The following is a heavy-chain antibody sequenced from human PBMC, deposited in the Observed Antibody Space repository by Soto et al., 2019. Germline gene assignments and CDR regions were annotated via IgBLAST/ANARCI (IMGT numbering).Heavy chain of an antibody. Sequence: NPWDTLSLTCTVSGDAITASYSNGSGICQPPGKGLEWIGTFYSSGTTSQNPPLSSRITITGAKYTNQFSLHLRSVTAADSGVYYCAKLVRDDVRRSDLDHWGQGTMVTVSS. CDR2: FYSSGTT. J-gene: IGHJ4*02. CDR1: GDAITASYSN. D-gene: IGHD3-10*02. V-gene: IGHV4-39*01. CDR3: AKLVRDDVRRSDLDH.